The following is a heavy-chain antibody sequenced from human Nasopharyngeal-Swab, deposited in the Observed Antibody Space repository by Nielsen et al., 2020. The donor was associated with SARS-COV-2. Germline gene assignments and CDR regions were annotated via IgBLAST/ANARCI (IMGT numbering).Heavy chain of an antibody. D-gene: IGHD1-1*01. CDR1: GGSTISDYW. CDR3: ARGGNWQFDS. J-gene: IGHJ4*02. V-gene: IGHV4-4*02. CDR2: VHHSKNA. Sequence: GSLRLSCAVSGGSTISDYWWTWVRQPPGRGLEWIGEVHHSKNANYNPSLKSRVTLLVDKSKNQFSLNSNSMTAADTAVYYCARGGNWQFDSWGQGILVTVSS.